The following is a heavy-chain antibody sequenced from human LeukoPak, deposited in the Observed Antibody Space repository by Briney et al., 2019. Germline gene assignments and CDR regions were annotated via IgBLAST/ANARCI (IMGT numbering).Heavy chain of an antibody. D-gene: IGHD3-10*01. CDR3: AKADPTYYYGSGSYWASPFDY. Sequence: GGSLRLSCAASGFTFSSYSMNWVRQAPGKGLEWVSSISSSSSYIYYADSVKGRFTISRDNSKNTLYLQMNSLRAEDTAVYYCAKADPTYYYGSGSYWASPFDYWGQGTLVTVSS. CDR1: GFTFSSYS. J-gene: IGHJ4*02. CDR2: ISSSSSYI. V-gene: IGHV3-21*04.